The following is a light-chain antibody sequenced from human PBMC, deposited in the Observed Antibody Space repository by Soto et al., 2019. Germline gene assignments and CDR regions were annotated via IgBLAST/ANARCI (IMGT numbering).Light chain of an antibody. CDR3: QQYGSS. CDR1: QSVNSNY. V-gene: IGKV3-20*01. Sequence: EIVLTQSPGTLSLSPGERVTLSCRASQSVNSNYLAWYQQKPGQAPRLLIDGASSRAPGIPDRFSATGSGTDFTLTISRLEPEDFAVYYCQQYGSSFGPGTKVDIK. CDR2: GAS. J-gene: IGKJ3*01.